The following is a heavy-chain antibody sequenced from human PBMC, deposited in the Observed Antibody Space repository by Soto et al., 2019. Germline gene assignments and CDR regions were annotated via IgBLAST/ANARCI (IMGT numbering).Heavy chain of an antibody. D-gene: IGHD3-16*01. Sequence: SGPTLVNPTETLTLTCTVSGFSLSNDEMGVSWIRQPPGMALEWLAHIFSGDEKSYNTSLKSRLTISRDTSKSQVVLTMTNMDPVDTATFYCEHRGGATVGLYYFDYWGQGALVTVYS. CDR1: GFSLSNDEMG. J-gene: IGHJ4*02. CDR2: IFSGDEK. V-gene: IGHV2-26*01. CDR3: EHRGGATVGLYYFDY.